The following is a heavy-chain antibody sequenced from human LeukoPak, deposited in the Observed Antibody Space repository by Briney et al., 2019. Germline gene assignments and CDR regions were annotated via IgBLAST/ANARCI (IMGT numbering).Heavy chain of an antibody. V-gene: IGHV4-59*08. J-gene: IGHJ4*02. Sequence: SETLSLTCTVSVGSYNSYYWSWIWQPAGKGLEWIGYISYSGSTSYNPSLENRVAISVDTSKNQFSLTLSSVTAADTAVYYCVRHGGFSSPAAVWGQGTLVTVS. D-gene: IGHD6-13*01. CDR2: ISYSGST. CDR3: VRHGGFSSPAAV. CDR1: VGSYNSYY.